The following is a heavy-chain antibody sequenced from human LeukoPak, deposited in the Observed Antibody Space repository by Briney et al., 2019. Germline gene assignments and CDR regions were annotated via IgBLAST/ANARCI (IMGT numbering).Heavy chain of an antibody. Sequence: GRSLRLSCAASGFTFSSYGMHWVRQAPGKGLEWVAVISYDGSNKYCADSVKGRFTISRDNSKNTLYLQMNSLRAEDTAVYYCARGVAGSYYFDYWGQGTLVTVSS. CDR1: GFTFSSYG. CDR3: ARGVAGSYYFDY. V-gene: IGHV3-30*03. D-gene: IGHD6-19*01. J-gene: IGHJ4*02. CDR2: ISYDGSNK.